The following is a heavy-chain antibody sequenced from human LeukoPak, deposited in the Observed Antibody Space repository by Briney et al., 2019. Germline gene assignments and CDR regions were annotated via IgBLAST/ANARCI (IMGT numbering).Heavy chain of an antibody. CDR2: IHPSTGDT. CDR3: ARGHIAAAGYYHYYYMDV. D-gene: IGHD6-13*01. V-gene: IGHV1-2*06. Sequence: ASVKVSCKASGYNFTRHLMHWVRPAAGQGPEWMGRIHPSTGDTNYAQRYQGSVHRKGDTSISTAYMELSRLRSDDTAVYYCARGHIAAAGYYHYYYMDVWGKGTTVTVSS. CDR1: GYNFTRHL. J-gene: IGHJ6*03.